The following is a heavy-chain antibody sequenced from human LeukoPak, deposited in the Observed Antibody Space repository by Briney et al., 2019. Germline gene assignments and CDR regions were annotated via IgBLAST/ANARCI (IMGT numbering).Heavy chain of an antibody. V-gene: IGHV4-39*07. CDR3: ARDIGYGGHDY. J-gene: IGHJ4*02. CDR2: MYYSGST. Sequence: KPSETLSLTCTVSGGSISSSNFYWVWVRQPPGKGLEWIGSMYYSGSTYYNPSLKSRVTISVDTPKNQFSLKVSSVTAADTAVYYCARDIGYGGHDYWGQGILVTVSS. CDR1: GGSISSSNFY. D-gene: IGHD4-23*01.